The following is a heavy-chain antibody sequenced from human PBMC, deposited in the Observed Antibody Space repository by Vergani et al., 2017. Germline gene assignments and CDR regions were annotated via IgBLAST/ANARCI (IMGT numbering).Heavy chain of an antibody. D-gene: IGHD4-17*01. J-gene: IGHJ6*02. CDR1: GYTFTDHY. Sequence: EVQLVQSGAEVKKPGATMKISCKVSGYTFTDHYMHWVKQAPGKGLEWMGLVDPEDGETIYAEKFKGRVTIAADTSTDTAHLELSSLRSEDTAVYYCATPRAVTKGSMEVWGQGTTVIVSS. CDR2: VDPEDGET. CDR3: ATPRAVTKGSMEV. V-gene: IGHV1-69-2*01.